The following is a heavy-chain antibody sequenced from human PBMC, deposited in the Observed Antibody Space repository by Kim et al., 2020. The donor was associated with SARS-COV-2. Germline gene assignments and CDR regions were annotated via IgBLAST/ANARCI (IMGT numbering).Heavy chain of an antibody. CDR1: GFTFGDYA. V-gene: IGHV3-9*01. CDR3: AKEAPPYYDILTAASFDY. J-gene: IGHJ4*02. Sequence: GGSLRLSCAASGFTFGDYAMHWVRQAPGKGLEWVSIISWNSGNIGYADSVKGRFTISRDNAKNSLYLQMHSLRTEDTALYYCAKEAPPYYDILTAASFDYWGQGALVTVSS. CDR2: ISWNSGNI. D-gene: IGHD3-9*01.